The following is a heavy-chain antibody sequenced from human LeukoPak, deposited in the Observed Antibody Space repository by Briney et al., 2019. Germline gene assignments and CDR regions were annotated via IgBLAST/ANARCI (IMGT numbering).Heavy chain of an antibody. CDR3: ARGPYGPNFDY. D-gene: IGHD3-10*01. V-gene: IGHV4-31*03. CDR1: GGSISSGGYY. J-gene: IGHJ4*02. CDR2: IYYSGST. Sequence: PSETLSLTCTVSGGSISSGGYYWSWIRQHPGKGLEWIGYIYYSGSTYYNPSLKSRVTISVDTSKNQFSLKLSSVTAADTAVYYCARGPYGPNFDYWGQGTLVTVSS.